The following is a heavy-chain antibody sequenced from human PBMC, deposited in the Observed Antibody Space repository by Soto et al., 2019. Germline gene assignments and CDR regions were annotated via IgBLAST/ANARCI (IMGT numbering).Heavy chain of an antibody. V-gene: IGHV2-5*02. CDR2: IYWDDDK. CDR1: GFSLTTSGVG. Sequence: QITLNESGPTPVKPRQTLTLTCTFSGFSLTTSGVGVGWIRQSPGKAPEWLALIYWDDDKRYSPSLKSRLTITKDTSKIQVFMTMADLDPAVTATYYCAHRVLRTVFGLVTTAAIYFDFWGQVTPVAVSS. D-gene: IGHD3-3*01. J-gene: IGHJ4*02. CDR3: AHRVLRTVFGLVTTAAIYFDF.